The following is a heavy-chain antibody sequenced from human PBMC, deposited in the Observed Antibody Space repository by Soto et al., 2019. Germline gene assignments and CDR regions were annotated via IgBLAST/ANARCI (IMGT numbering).Heavy chain of an antibody. V-gene: IGHV4-39*02. CDR1: GGSISSSSYY. CDR3: ARESQLGDY. J-gene: IGHJ4*02. Sequence: PSETLSLTCTVSGGSISSSSYYWGWIRQPPGKGLEWIGSIYYSGSTYYNPSLKSRVTISVDTSKNQFSLKLSSVTAADTAVYYCARESQLGDYWGQGTLVTSPQ. D-gene: IGHD7-27*01. CDR2: IYYSGST.